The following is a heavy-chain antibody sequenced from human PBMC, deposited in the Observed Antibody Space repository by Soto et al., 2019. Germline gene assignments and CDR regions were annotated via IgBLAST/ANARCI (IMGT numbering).Heavy chain of an antibody. J-gene: IGHJ4*02. D-gene: IGHD6-19*01. V-gene: IGHV5-51*01. Sequence: EVQLVQSGAEVKKPGESLKISCKGSGFSLTSYWIGWVRQMPGKGLEWMGIIYPADSDTRYSPSFQGQVTISADKSINTAYLQWSSLKASDTAIYYCARQIGYSSGWYTPFYFDFWGQGTLVTVSS. CDR1: GFSLTSYW. CDR2: IYPADSDT. CDR3: ARQIGYSSGWYTPFYFDF.